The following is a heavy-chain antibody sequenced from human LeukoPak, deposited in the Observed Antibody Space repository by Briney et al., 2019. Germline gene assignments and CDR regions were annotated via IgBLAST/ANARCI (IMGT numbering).Heavy chain of an antibody. CDR3: ARGVLTGYYTDGSYYFDY. V-gene: IGHV5-51*07. Sequence: GESLKISCKGSGYSFTSYWIGWVHQMPGKGLEWMAIIYPGDSDIRYSPSFQGQVTISADKSIRTAYLQWSSLKASDTAMYYCARGVLTGYYTDGSYYFDYWGQGTLVTVSS. J-gene: IGHJ4*02. D-gene: IGHD3-9*01. CDR2: IYPGDSDI. CDR1: GYSFTSYW.